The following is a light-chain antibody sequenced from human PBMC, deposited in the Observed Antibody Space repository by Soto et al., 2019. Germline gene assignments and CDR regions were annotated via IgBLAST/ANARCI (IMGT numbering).Light chain of an antibody. V-gene: IGKV3-15*01. J-gene: IGKJ2*01. CDR1: QALGNN. Sequence: EIVMMQSPATLSVSPRERATLSCRASQALGNNLAWYQHKPGQAPRLLIYGASTRATGVPVRFSGSGSETEFTLIISSLQSDDLAVYYCQQYTNWPYTFGQGTKLEIE. CDR2: GAS. CDR3: QQYTNWPYT.